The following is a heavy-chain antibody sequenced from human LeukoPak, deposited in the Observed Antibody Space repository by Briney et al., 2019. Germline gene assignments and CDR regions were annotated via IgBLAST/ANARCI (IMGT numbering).Heavy chain of an antibody. CDR2: IYYSGST. Sequence: SETLSLTCTVSGGSISNYYWSWIRQPPRKGPEWVGYIYYSGSTDYDPPLKSRVTISVHTSKTQFSLKLSSVTSADTAVYCFAGVVRNCPNAVCTFYLDYWREGTLVSVSS. CDR1: GGSISNYY. J-gene: IGHJ4*02. V-gene: IGHV4-59*01. CDR3: AGVVRNCPNAVCTFYLDY. D-gene: IGHD2-8*01.